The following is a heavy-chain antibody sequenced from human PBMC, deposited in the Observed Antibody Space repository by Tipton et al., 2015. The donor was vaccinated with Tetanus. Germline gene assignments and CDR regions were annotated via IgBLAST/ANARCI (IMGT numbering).Heavy chain of an antibody. CDR2: ISSSGSTI. J-gene: IGHJ4*02. CDR3: ACHRHSNWFDY. V-gene: IGHV3-11*04. CDR1: GFTFSDYY. D-gene: IGHD6-13*01. Sequence: LSLTCAASGFTFSDYYMSWIRQAPGKGLEWVSYISSSGSTIYYADSVRGRFTVSRDNAKDSLYLQMNSLRDEDTAVYFCACHRHSNWFDYWGQGTLVTVSS.